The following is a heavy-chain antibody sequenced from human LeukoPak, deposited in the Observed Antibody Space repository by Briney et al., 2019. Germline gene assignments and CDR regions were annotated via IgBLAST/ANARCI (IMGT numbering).Heavy chain of an antibody. D-gene: IGHD3-10*01. J-gene: IGHJ3*02. V-gene: IGHV4-61*02. Sequence: PSETLSLTCTVSGGSISSGSYYWSWIRQPAGKGLEWIGRIYTSGSTNYNPSLKSRVTISVDTSKNQFSLKLSSVTAADTAVYYCARDQRYYYGSGTPRWSAFDIWGQGTMVTVSS. CDR3: ARDQRYYYGSGTPRWSAFDI. CDR1: GGSISSGSYY. CDR2: IYTSGST.